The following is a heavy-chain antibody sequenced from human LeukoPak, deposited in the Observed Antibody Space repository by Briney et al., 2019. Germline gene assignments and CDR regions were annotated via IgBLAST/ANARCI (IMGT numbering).Heavy chain of an antibody. CDR1: GYIFTNDY. Sequence: ASVKVSCKASGYIFTNDYMHWVRQAPGQGLEWMGMINPSGGSTRYAQKFQGRVTMTRDTSTNTVYMELSSLRSEDTAVYYCARGGGLGYCSSTSCRFDYWGQGTLVTVSS. CDR3: ARGGGLGYCSSTSCRFDY. CDR2: INPSGGST. D-gene: IGHD2-2*01. J-gene: IGHJ4*02. V-gene: IGHV1-46*01.